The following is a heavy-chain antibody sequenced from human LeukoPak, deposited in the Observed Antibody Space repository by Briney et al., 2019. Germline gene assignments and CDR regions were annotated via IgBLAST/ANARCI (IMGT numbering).Heavy chain of an antibody. CDR1: GGSFSGYY. J-gene: IGHJ4*02. CDR2: INHSGST. V-gene: IGHV4-34*01. D-gene: IGHD3-22*01. CDR3: ARGAVYYYDSSGYPPFDY. Sequence: SSETLSLTCAVYGGSFSGYYWSWIRQPPGKGLEWIGEINHSGSTNYNPSLKSRVTISVDTSKNQFSLKLSSVTAAGTAVYYCARGAVYYYDSSGYPPFDYWGQGTLVTVSS.